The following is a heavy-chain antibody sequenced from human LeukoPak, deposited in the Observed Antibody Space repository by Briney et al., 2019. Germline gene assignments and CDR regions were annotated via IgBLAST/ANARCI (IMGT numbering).Heavy chain of an antibody. CDR1: GGTFSSYA. D-gene: IGHD2-15*01. CDR3: ARPLAGYCSGGSCNRLDY. CDR2: IIPIFGTA. V-gene: IGHV1-69*05. Sequence: SVKVPCKASGGTFSSYAISWVRQAPGQGLEWMGRIIPIFGTANYAQKFQGRVTITTDESTSTAYMELSSLRSEDTAVYYCARPLAGYCSGGSCNRLDYWGQGTLVTVSS. J-gene: IGHJ4*02.